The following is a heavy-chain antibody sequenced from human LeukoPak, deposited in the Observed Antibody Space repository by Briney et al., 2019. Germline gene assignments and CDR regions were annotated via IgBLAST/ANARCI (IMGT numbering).Heavy chain of an antibody. CDR3: ARGGSWYYFDY. D-gene: IGHD6-13*01. V-gene: IGHV3-48*04. CDR1: GFTFSSYN. J-gene: IGHJ4*02. Sequence: GGSLRLSCAASGFTFSSYNMNWVRQAPGKGLEWVSYISSSSTIYNADSVKGRFTISRDNAKNSLYLQMNSLRAEDTAVYYCARGGSWYYFDYWGQGTPVTVSS. CDR2: ISSSSTI.